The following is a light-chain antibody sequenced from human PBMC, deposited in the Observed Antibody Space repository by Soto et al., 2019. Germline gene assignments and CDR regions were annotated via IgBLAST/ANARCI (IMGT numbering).Light chain of an antibody. CDR3: QQYGSSPVT. Sequence: EIVLTQSPGTLSLSQGERATLSCRASQSVSSSYLAWYQQKPGQAPRLLIYGASSRATGIPDRFSGSWSGTDFTLTISRLEPEDFAVYYCQQYGSSPVTFGQGNKVEIK. V-gene: IGKV3-20*01. CDR1: QSVSSSY. CDR2: GAS. J-gene: IGKJ1*01.